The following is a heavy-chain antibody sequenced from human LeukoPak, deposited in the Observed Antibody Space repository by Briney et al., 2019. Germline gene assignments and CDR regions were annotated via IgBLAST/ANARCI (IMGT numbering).Heavy chain of an antibody. V-gene: IGHV1-69*13. J-gene: IGHJ4*02. D-gene: IGHD3-3*01. CDR3: TRGSDTVFGVSRDGFDY. Sequence: ASVKVSCKASGGTFSSYAISWVRQAPGQGLEWMGGIIPIFGTANYAQKFQGRVTITADESTSTAYMELSSLRSEDTAVYYCTRGSDTVFGVSRDGFDYWGQGTLVTVSS. CDR1: GGTFSSYA. CDR2: IIPIFGTA.